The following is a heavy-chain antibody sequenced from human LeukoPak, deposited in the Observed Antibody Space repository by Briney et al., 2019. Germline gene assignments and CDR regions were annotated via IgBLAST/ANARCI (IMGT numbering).Heavy chain of an antibody. CDR2: IKEDESDE. D-gene: IGHD1/OR15-1a*01. V-gene: IGHV3-7*03. CDR1: GFTFSSYW. Sequence: GGSLRLSCEASGFTFSSYWMSWVRQAPGKGLEWVAHIKEDESDEYYVDSVRGRFTASRDNAKNSVNLQMNSLRAEDTAMYYCAKGTKPVMTIPDYWGQGILVTVSS. J-gene: IGHJ4*02. CDR3: AKGTKPVMTIPDY.